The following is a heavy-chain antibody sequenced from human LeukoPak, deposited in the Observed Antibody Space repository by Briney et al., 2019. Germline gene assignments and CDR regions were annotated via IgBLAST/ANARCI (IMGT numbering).Heavy chain of an antibody. CDR1: GGSFSGYY. D-gene: IGHD3-3*01. J-gene: IGHJ4*02. CDR3: ARLGAGPTYYDFWSGYSSFYFDY. V-gene: IGHV4-34*01. CDR2: IHYSGNT. Sequence: SETLSLTCAVYGGSFSGYYWSWIRQPPGKGLEWIGGIHYSGNTYYNPSLKSRVTISVDTSKNQFSLTLSSVPAADTAVYYCARLGAGPTYYDFWSGYSSFYFDYWGQGTLVTVSS.